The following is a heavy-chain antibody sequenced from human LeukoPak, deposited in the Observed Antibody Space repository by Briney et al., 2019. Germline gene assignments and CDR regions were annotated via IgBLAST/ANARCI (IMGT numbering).Heavy chain of an antibody. J-gene: IGHJ6*03. D-gene: IGHD3-3*01. Sequence: PSQTLSLTCTVSDGSISGGSYYWSWIRQPAGKGLEWIGRIYASGSTDYNPSLKSRLTISVDTTKNQFSLRLTSVTAADTAVYYCAREKNDYNFWTGGYYYMDVWGKGTTVTVSS. V-gene: IGHV4-61*02. CDR2: IYASGST. CDR3: AREKNDYNFWTGGYYYMDV. CDR1: DGSISGGSYY.